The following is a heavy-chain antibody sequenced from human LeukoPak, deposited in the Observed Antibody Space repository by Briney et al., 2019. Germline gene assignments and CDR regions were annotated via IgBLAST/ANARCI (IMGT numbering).Heavy chain of an antibody. CDR3: ARDSRMIVVVSSDYGMDV. Sequence: PGGSLRLSCAASGFTFSSYGMHWVRQAPGKGLEWVAVIWYDGSNKYYADSVKGRFTISRDNSKNTLYLQMNSLRAEDTAVYYCARDSRMIVVVSSDYGMDVWGQGTTVTVSS. CDR1: GFTFSSYG. J-gene: IGHJ6*02. D-gene: IGHD3-22*01. V-gene: IGHV3-33*01. CDR2: IWYDGSNK.